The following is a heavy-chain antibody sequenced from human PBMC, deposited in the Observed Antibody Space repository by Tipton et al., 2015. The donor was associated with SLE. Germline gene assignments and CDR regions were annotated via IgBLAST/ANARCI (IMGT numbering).Heavy chain of an antibody. V-gene: IGHV4-59*01. CDR2: IYYSGST. D-gene: IGHD3/OR15-3a*01. CDR3: ARGSRFFDWTGYPSHHFDS. J-gene: IGHJ4*02. Sequence: TLSLTCTVSGGSISTYYWSWIRQPPGKGLEWIGYIYYSGSTNYNPSLQSRVTISIDTSRNQLSLKLNSVTAADTATYFCARGSRFFDWTGYPSHHFDSWGQGTPVTVSS. CDR1: GGSISTYY.